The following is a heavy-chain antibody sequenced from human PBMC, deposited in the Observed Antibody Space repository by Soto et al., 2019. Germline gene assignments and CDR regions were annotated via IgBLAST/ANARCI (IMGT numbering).Heavy chain of an antibody. CDR3: VRLVYDRRLNYLYFDY. J-gene: IGHJ4*02. V-gene: IGHV4-4*02. CDR2: IFRDGMT. D-gene: IGHD3-22*01. Sequence: QVQLQESGPGLVKPSGTVSLTCDVSGVSISSGNWWSWVRQPPGKVLEWIGEIFRDGMTTYYPSLRGRATISVDTSKNRFSLRVTSANAADTAIYYCVRLVYDRRLNYLYFDYWGRGALVTVSS. CDR1: GVSISSGNW.